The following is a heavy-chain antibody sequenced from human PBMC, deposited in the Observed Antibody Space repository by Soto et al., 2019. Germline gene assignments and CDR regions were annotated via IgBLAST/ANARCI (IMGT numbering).Heavy chain of an antibody. V-gene: IGHV1-46*01. CDR2: INPSGDSP. Sequence: ASVKVSCKASGDTFTGFYMHWVRQAPGQGLEWMGVINPSGDSPTSAHKFQGRVTMTRDTSASTAYMELSSLRSEDTAVYYCAREGCSGGSCYLSSYYYYGMDVWGQGTTVTVSS. J-gene: IGHJ6*02. CDR3: AREGCSGGSCYLSSYYYYGMDV. D-gene: IGHD2-15*01. CDR1: GDTFTGFY.